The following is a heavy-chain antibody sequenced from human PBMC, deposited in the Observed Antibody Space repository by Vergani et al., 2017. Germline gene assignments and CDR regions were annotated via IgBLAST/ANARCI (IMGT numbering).Heavy chain of an antibody. CDR1: GFTFRSYT. D-gene: IGHD2-2*01. Sequence: EVQLVESGGGLVKPGGSLRLSCAASGFTFRSYTMNWVRQAPGKGLEWVGFIRSKAYGGTTEYAASVKGRFTISRDDSKSIAYLQMNSLKTEDTAVYYCTRDGELYCSSTSCYPVWGQGTLVTVSS. CDR2: IRSKAYGGTT. CDR3: TRDGELYCSSTSCYPV. J-gene: IGHJ4*02. V-gene: IGHV3-49*02.